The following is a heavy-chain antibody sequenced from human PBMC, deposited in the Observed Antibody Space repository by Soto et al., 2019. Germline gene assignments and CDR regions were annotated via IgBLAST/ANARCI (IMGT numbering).Heavy chain of an antibody. CDR2: MYYSGTT. CDR3: ARESSGYFDY. Sequence: QVQLQESGPGLVKPSQTLSLTCGVSGGSISSGGYYWSWIRQHPGKGLEWIGYMYYSGTTYYNPSLKSRVTISVDTAKSQFSLNLSSVTAADTAVYYCARESSGYFDYWGQGTLVTVSS. V-gene: IGHV4-31*11. J-gene: IGHJ4*02. CDR1: GGSISSGGYY.